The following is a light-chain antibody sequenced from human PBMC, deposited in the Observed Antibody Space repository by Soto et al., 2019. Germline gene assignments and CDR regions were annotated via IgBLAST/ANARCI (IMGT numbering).Light chain of an antibody. Sequence: DLQMSQSPSSLSASIGDRVTITCRASQSINTYLSWFQQKPGKVPNLLIYGASTLQSEVPSRFSGSGSGTDFTLTISSLQPEDFGTYYCQQSHNIPYTYGQGTRLEIK. CDR2: GAS. CDR1: QSINTY. CDR3: QQSHNIPYT. J-gene: IGKJ2*01. V-gene: IGKV1-39*01.